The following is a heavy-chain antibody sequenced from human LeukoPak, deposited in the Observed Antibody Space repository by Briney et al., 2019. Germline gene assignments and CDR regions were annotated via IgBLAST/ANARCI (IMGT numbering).Heavy chain of an antibody. Sequence: GGSLRLSCAASGFTVSGNSMSWVRQAPGKGLEWVAVISYDGSNKYYADSVKGRFTISRDNSKNTLYLQMNSLRAEDTAVYYCARDSSSWYVDYWGQGTLVTVSS. D-gene: IGHD6-13*01. J-gene: IGHJ4*02. V-gene: IGHV3-30-3*01. CDR1: GFTVSGNS. CDR2: ISYDGSNK. CDR3: ARDSSSWYVDY.